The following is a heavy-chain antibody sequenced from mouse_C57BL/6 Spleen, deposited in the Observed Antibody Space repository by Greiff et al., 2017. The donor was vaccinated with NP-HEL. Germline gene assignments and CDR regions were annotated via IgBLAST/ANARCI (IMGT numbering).Heavy chain of an antibody. D-gene: IGHD2-1*01. CDR3: TRGGGNPFAY. J-gene: IGHJ3*01. V-gene: IGHV1-15*01. Sequence: VQLQQSGAELVRPGASVTLSCKASGYTFTDYEMHWVKQTPVHGLEWIGAIDPETGGTAYNQKFKGKAILTADKSSSTAYMELRSLTSEDSAVYYCTRGGGNPFAYWGQGTLVTVSA. CDR2: IDPETGGT. CDR1: GYTFTDYE.